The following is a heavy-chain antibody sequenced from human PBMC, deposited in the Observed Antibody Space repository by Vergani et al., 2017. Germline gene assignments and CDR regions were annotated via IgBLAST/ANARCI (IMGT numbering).Heavy chain of an antibody. CDR3: ARDLSYGSALEEYYDYGMDV. D-gene: IGHD3-10*01. CDR1: GGSISSYY. V-gene: IGHV4-59*01. CDR2: IYYSGST. Sequence: QVQLQESGPGLVKPSETLSLTCTVSGGSISSYYWSWIRQPPGKGLEWIGYIYYSGSTNYNPALKSRVTISVDTSKNQFSLKLSSVTAADTAVYYCARDLSYGSALEEYYDYGMDVWGQGTTVTVSS. J-gene: IGHJ6*02.